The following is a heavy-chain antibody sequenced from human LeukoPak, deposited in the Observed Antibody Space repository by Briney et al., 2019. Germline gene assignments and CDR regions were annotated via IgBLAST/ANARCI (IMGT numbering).Heavy chain of an antibody. CDR3: ARCTTGKTFGSLREIKKSREIDY. Sequence: GGSLRLSCAASGFTFSSYSMNWVRQAPGKGLEWVSSISSSSSYINYADSVRGRFTISRDNAKNSLFLQMDSLRGEDTAVYYCARCTTGKTFGSLREIKKSREIDYWGQGTLVTVSS. J-gene: IGHJ4*02. D-gene: IGHD1-1*01. CDR1: GFTFSSYS. CDR2: ISSSSSYI. V-gene: IGHV3-21*01.